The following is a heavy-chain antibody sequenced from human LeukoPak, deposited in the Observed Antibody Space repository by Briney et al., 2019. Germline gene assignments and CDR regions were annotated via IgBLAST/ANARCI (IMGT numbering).Heavy chain of an antibody. CDR3: ARCTTGKTFGSLREIKKSREIDY. Sequence: GGSLRLSCAASGFTFSSYSMNWVRQAPGKGLEWVSSISSSSSYINYADSVRGRFTISRDNAKNSLFLQMDSLRGEDTAVYYCARCTTGKTFGSLREIKKSREIDYWGQGTLVTVSS. J-gene: IGHJ4*02. D-gene: IGHD1-1*01. CDR1: GFTFSSYS. CDR2: ISSSSSYI. V-gene: IGHV3-21*01.